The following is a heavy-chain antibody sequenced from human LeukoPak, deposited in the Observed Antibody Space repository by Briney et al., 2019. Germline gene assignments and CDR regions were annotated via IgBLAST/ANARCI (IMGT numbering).Heavy chain of an antibody. J-gene: IGHJ3*02. V-gene: IGHV3-30*02. CDR2: IPYDGSNE. D-gene: IGHD6-13*01. CDR1: RFTFSDFG. Sequence: GGALRLSCATPRFTFSDFGMHWGRQAPGRVLEWVSFIPYDGSNEFHADSVKDRFTISRDNSRNTVVVQMNSRRVGGTAVYECDRTSPLALAGERRAFDIWGRGTMVTVSS. CDR3: DRTSPLALAGERRAFDI.